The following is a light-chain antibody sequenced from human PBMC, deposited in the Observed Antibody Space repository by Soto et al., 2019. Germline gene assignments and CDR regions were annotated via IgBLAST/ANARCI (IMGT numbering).Light chain of an antibody. CDR3: QQYGNSPVT. CDR2: GVS. V-gene: IGKV3-20*01. Sequence: EIVLTQSPGTLSLSPGERATLSCRASQSVKNSYLAWYQQKPGQSPRLVIYGVSNRATGIPNRFSGGGFGTDFTLTISRLEPEDFAVYYCQQYGNSPVTFGPGTTVDVK. CDR1: QSVKNSY. J-gene: IGKJ3*01.